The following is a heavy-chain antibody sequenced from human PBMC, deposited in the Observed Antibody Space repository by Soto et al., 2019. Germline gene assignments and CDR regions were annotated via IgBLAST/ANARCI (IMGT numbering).Heavy chain of an antibody. V-gene: IGHV1-2*02. CDR1: GYTFTGYY. CDR2: INPNSGGT. CDR3: ACSVVAAGSFDP. J-gene: IGHJ5*02. D-gene: IGHD2-15*01. Sequence: VKVSYKASGYTFTGYYMHWVRQAPGQGLEWMGWINPNSGGTNYAQKFQGRVTMTRDTSISTAYMELSRLRSDDTAVYYCACSVVAAGSFDPWGQGTLVTVSS.